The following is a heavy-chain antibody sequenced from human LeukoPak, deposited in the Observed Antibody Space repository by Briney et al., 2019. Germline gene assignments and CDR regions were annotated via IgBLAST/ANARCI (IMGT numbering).Heavy chain of an antibody. D-gene: IGHD5-12*01. V-gene: IGHV3-48*03. CDR3: ASGYDLPY. Sequence: PGGSLRLSCAASGFTFSSYEMNWVRQAPGKGLEWVSYISRSGSTIYYAASVKGRFTISRDNAKNSLYLQMNSLRAEDTAVYYCASGYDLPYWGQGTLVTVSS. J-gene: IGHJ4*02. CDR2: ISRSGSTI. CDR1: GFTFSSYE.